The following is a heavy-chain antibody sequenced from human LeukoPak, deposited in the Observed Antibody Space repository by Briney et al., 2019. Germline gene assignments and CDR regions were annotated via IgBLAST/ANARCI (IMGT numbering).Heavy chain of an antibody. D-gene: IGHD3-16*01. CDR1: GDSISSGDYY. V-gene: IGHV4-61*02. J-gene: IGHJ4*02. CDR2: IYTSGST. Sequence: PSETLSLTCTVSGDSISSGDYYWSWIRQPAGKGLEWIGRIYTSGSTNYNPSLKSRVTISVDTSKNQFSLKLSSVTAADTAVYYCARGLRLGESDWGQGTLVTVSS. CDR3: ARGLRLGESD.